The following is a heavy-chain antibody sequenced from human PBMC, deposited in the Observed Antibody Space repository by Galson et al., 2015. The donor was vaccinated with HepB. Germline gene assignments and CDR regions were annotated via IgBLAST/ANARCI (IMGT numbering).Heavy chain of an antibody. CDR1: GYTLTELS. CDR3: ATVGSRPAHYWYFDL. D-gene: IGHD3-16*01. J-gene: IGHJ2*01. Sequence: SVKVSCKVSGYTLTELSMHWVRQAPGKGLEWMGGFDPEDGETIYAQKFQGRVTMTEDTSTDTAYMELSSLRSEDTAVYYCATVGSRPAHYWYFDLWGRGTLVTVSS. CDR2: FDPEDGET. V-gene: IGHV1-24*01.